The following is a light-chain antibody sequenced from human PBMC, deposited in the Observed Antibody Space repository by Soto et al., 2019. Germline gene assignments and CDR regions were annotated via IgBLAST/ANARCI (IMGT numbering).Light chain of an antibody. CDR3: ASYAAGKNVV. V-gene: IGLV2-8*01. J-gene: IGLJ3*02. CDR2: EVF. Sequence: QSVLTQPPSASGSPGQSVSISCTGTSSDVGYYNFVSWYQQHPGKAPKLMIYEVFKRPSGVPDRFSGAKSGNTAYLIVSGLQAEDEADYYCASYAAGKNVVFGGGTKVTVL. CDR1: SSDVGYYNF.